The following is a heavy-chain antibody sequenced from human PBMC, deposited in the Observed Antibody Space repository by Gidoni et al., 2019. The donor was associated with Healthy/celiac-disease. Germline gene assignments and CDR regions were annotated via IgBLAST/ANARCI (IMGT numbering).Heavy chain of an antibody. Sequence: EVQLLESGGGLVQPGGSLRLACAASGFTLSCYAMSWVRQAPGKGLAWVSAIIGSGGSTYYADSVKGRFTISRDNSKNTLYLQMNSLRAEDTAVYYCAKSSRFLEWLTPIDYWGQGTLVTVSS. CDR3: AKSSRFLEWLTPIDY. D-gene: IGHD3-3*01. J-gene: IGHJ4*02. CDR1: GFTLSCYA. V-gene: IGHV3-23*01. CDR2: IIGSGGST.